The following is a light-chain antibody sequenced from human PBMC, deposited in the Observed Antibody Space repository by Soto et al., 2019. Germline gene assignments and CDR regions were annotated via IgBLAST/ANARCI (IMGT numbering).Light chain of an antibody. V-gene: IGKV3-11*01. CDR1: QSVGSSS. Sequence: EIVLTQSPGTLSLSPGERATLSCRASQSVGSSSLAWYQQRRGQAPRLLIHGASNRPTGIPARFTGSGSGTDFNLTISSLEPEDFAVYYCQQRSSWPPITFGGGTKVVIK. CDR3: QQRSSWPPIT. CDR2: GAS. J-gene: IGKJ4*01.